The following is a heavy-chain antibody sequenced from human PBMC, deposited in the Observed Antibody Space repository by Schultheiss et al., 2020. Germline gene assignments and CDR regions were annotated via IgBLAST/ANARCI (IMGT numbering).Heavy chain of an antibody. Sequence: GESLKISCAASGFTFSSYSMNWVRQAPGKGLEWVSYISSSSSTIYYADSVKGRFTISRDNAKNSLYLQMNSLRGEDTAVYYCAKGTTVSIAAAGTVDYWGQGTLVTVSS. CDR1: GFTFSSYS. CDR3: AKGTTVSIAAAGTVDY. CDR2: ISSSSSTI. J-gene: IGHJ4*02. D-gene: IGHD6-13*01. V-gene: IGHV3-48*01.